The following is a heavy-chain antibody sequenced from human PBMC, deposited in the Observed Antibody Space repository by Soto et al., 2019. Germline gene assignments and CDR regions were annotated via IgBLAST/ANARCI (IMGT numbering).Heavy chain of an antibody. Sequence: QVQLQESGPGLVKPPQTLSLTCTVSGGSISSGDYYWSWIRQPPGKGLEWIGYIYYSGSTYYNRSLKSRVTISVDTSKNQFALKLRSVTAADTAVYYCARAQGSGFLVSWGQGTLVTVSS. J-gene: IGHJ4*02. CDR1: GGSISSGDYY. D-gene: IGHD3-10*01. CDR3: ARAQGSGFLVS. V-gene: IGHV4-30-4*01. CDR2: IYYSGST.